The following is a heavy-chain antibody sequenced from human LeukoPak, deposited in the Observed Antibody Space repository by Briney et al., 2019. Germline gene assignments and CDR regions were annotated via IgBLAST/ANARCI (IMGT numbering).Heavy chain of an antibody. D-gene: IGHD1-1*01. CDR1: GFTFSSYW. Sequence: GGSLRLSCAASGFTFSSYWMSWVRQAPGKGLEWVANIKQDGSEKHYVDSVKGRLTISRDNAKNLLYLQMNTLRAEDTAVYYCARGGTPQVRVAINWFDPWGQGTLVTVAS. J-gene: IGHJ5*02. V-gene: IGHV3-7*03. CDR3: ARGGTPQVRVAINWFDP. CDR2: IKQDGSEK.